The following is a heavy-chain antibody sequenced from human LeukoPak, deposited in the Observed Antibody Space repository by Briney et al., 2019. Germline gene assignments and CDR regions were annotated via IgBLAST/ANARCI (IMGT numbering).Heavy chain of an antibody. D-gene: IGHD3-22*01. CDR1: GFTFSSYA. J-gene: IGHJ4*02. CDR3: AKAGGGSSGYYFYYFDY. CDR2: ISGSGGST. Sequence: AGGSLRLSCAASGFTFSSYAMSWVRQAPGKGLEWVSAISGSGGSTYYADSVKGRFTISRDNSKSTLYLQMNSLRAEDTAVYYCAKAGGGSSGYYFYYFDYWGQGTLVTVSS. V-gene: IGHV3-23*01.